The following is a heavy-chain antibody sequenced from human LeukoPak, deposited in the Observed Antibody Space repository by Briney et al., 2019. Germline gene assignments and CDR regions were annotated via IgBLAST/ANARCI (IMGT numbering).Heavy chain of an antibody. Sequence: GGSLRLSRAASGFTFSSYSMNWVRQAPGKGLEWVSSISSSSSYIYYADSVKGRFTISRDNAKNSLYLQMNSLRAEDTAVYYCARAPAPGVVVVAATNYYYYMDVWGKGTTVTVSS. CDR2: ISSSSSYI. CDR3: ARAPAPGVVVVAATNYYYYMDV. J-gene: IGHJ6*03. D-gene: IGHD2-15*01. V-gene: IGHV3-21*01. CDR1: GFTFSSYS.